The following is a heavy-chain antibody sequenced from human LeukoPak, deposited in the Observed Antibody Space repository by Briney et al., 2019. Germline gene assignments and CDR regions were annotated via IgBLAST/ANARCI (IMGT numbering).Heavy chain of an antibody. CDR1: GFTVSSYY. Sequence: HPGGSLRLSRAASGFTVSSYYMNWVRQAPGKGLEWVSVIYRGDSTYYADSVKGRFTNSRDNSKNTLYLQMNSLGAEDTAVYYCAREGHQLPYFDYWGQGTLVTVSS. J-gene: IGHJ4*02. CDR3: AREGHQLPYFDY. D-gene: IGHD2-2*01. CDR2: IYRGDST. V-gene: IGHV3-53*01.